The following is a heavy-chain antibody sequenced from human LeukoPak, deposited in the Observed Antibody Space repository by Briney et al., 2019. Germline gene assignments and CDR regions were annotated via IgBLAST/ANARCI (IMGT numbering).Heavy chain of an antibody. J-gene: IGHJ4*02. D-gene: IGHD3-16*02. V-gene: IGHV1-8*01. CDR3: ARVRLGELSLLDY. Sequence: ASVKVSCKASGYTFTSYDINWVRQATGQGLEWMGWMNPNSGNTGYAQKFQGRVIMTRNTSISTAYMELSSLRSEDTAVYYCARVRLGELSLLDYWGQGTLVTVSS. CDR1: GYTFTSYD. CDR2: MNPNSGNT.